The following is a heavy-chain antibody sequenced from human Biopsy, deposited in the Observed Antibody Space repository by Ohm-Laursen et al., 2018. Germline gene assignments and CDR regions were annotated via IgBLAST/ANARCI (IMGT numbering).Heavy chain of an antibody. D-gene: IGHD2-2*02. CDR3: ASMPAAIHEPNYSYYGMHV. V-gene: IGHV4-59*08. J-gene: IGHJ6*02. CDR2: IYYSGSI. Sequence: GTLSLTCTVPGDSISSYSWSWIRQPPGKGLEWIGYIYYSGSINYNPSLKSRVTISLDTSKNQFSLKLSSVTAADTAVYYCASMPAAIHEPNYSYYGMHVWGQGTTVTVSS. CDR1: GDSISSYS.